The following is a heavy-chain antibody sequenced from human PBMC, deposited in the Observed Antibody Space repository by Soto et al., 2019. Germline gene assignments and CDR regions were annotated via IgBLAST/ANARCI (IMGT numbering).Heavy chain of an antibody. D-gene: IGHD2-15*01. V-gene: IGHV3-21*01. Sequence: EVQLVESGGGLVKPGGSLRLSCAASGFTFSSYSMNWVRQAPGKGLEWVSSISSSSSYIYYADSVKGRFTISRDNAKNSLNLQMNSLRAEDTAVYYCARVRYCSGGSCYSIKEFDYWGQGTLVTVSS. CDR2: ISSSSSYI. CDR1: GFTFSSYS. J-gene: IGHJ4*02. CDR3: ARVRYCSGGSCYSIKEFDY.